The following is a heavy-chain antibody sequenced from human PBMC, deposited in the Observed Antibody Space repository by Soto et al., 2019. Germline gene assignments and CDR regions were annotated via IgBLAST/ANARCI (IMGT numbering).Heavy chain of an antibody. D-gene: IGHD3-10*01. CDR1: GGSISSYY. V-gene: IGHV4-4*07. CDR3: ARDRTVRGDWFDP. Sequence: QVQLHESGPGLVKASETVSLTCTVSGGSISSYYWTWIRQPAGKGLEWIGRISTSGTTNYNPSLKSRVTMSVDTSKNQFSLKLNSVTAADTAVYYCARDRTVRGDWFDPWGQGTLVTVSS. J-gene: IGHJ5*02. CDR2: ISTSGTT.